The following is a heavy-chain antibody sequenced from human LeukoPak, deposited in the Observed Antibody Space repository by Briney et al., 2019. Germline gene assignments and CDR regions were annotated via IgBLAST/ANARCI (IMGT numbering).Heavy chain of an antibody. V-gene: IGHV1-2*02. Sequence: ASVKVSCKASGYRFTGYYIHWLRQVPGQGLEGMGWINPETGDPYYGQKFLGRVTMTRGTSISTAYMELSRLTSDDMAVYYCARDPTRGDLSVYWGQGSLVTVSS. D-gene: IGHD5-12*01. J-gene: IGHJ4*02. CDR1: GYRFTGYY. CDR2: INPETGDP. CDR3: ARDPTRGDLSVY.